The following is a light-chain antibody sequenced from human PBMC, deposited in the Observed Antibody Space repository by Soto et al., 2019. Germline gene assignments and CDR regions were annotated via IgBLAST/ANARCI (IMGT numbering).Light chain of an antibody. CDR1: QSVSSS. CDR3: QQYVNSPRT. CDR2: GAS. Sequence: EIVLTQSPGTLSLSPGERVTLSCRASQSVSSSLAWYQQKPGQAPRLLIFGASRRATGIPDRFSGSGSGTDFTFTISRLDPEDFAVYYCQQYVNSPRTFGQGTKVDIK. V-gene: IGKV3-20*01. J-gene: IGKJ1*01.